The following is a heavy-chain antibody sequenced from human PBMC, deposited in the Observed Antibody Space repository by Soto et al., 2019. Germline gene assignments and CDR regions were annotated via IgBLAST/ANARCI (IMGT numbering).Heavy chain of an antibody. V-gene: IGHV1-46*01. D-gene: IGHD6-19*01. CDR3: ATYPYSSGWYWPPGDV. CDR1: GYTFTSYY. Sequence: GASVKVSCKASGYTFTSYYMHWVRQAPGQGLEWMGIINPSGGSTSYAQKFQGRVTMTRDTSTSTVYMELSSLRSEDTAVYYCATYPYSSGWYWPPGDVWGQGTTVTVSS. CDR2: INPSGGST. J-gene: IGHJ6*02.